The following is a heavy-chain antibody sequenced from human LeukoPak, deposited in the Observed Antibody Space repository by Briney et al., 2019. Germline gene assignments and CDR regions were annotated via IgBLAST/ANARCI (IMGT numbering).Heavy chain of an antibody. D-gene: IGHD3-3*01. Sequence: SETLSLTCTVSGGSISSSSYYWGWIRQPPGKGLEWIGSIYYSGSTYYNPSLKSRVTISVDTSKNQFSLKLSSVTAADTAVYYCANFGVVIRWGQGTLVTVSS. CDR3: ANFGVVIR. J-gene: IGHJ4*02. CDR1: GGSISSSSYY. V-gene: IGHV4-39*01. CDR2: IYYSGST.